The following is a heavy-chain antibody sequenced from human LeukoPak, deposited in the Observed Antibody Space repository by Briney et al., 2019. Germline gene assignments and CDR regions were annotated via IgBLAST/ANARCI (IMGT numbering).Heavy chain of an antibody. CDR2: ISSSSSYI. J-gene: IGHJ5*02. CDR3: ARVDSSTWNGGSFWFDP. V-gene: IGHV3-21*01. CDR1: GFTFSSYS. D-gene: IGHD6-13*01. Sequence: GGSLRLSCAASGFTFSSYSMNWVRQAPGKGLEWVSSISSSSSYIYYADSVKGRFTISRDNAKNSLYLQMNSLRAEDTAVYYCARVDSSTWNGGSFWFDPWGQGTLVTVSS.